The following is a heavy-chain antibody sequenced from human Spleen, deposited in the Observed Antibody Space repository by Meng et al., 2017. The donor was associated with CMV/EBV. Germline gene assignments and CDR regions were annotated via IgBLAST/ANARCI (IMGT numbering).Heavy chain of an antibody. CDR2: ISSSGTYI. Sequence: GGSLRLSCAASGFHFSTYSMNWVRQAPGKGLEWVSSISSSGTYIYYADSVKGRFTISRDNAKHSLYLQLNNLRAEDTAVYYCAKVRFLEWILSVDDVFDIWGQGTMVTVSS. D-gene: IGHD3-3*01. V-gene: IGHV3-21*06. CDR1: GFHFSTYS. CDR3: AKVRFLEWILSVDDVFDI. J-gene: IGHJ3*02.